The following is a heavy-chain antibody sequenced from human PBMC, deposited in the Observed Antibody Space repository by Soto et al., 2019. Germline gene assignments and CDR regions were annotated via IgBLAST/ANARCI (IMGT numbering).Heavy chain of an antibody. CDR1: GYIFTNYW. CDR2: IYPGDSDT. D-gene: IGHD1-1*01. V-gene: IGHV5-51*01. J-gene: IGHJ4*02. Sequence: PGECLTISCKGSGYIFTNYWIVWVLQMPGKGLEWMGIIYPGDSDTKYSPSFQGQVTISADKSINTAYLQWSSLKASDTAMYYCASLSRLEPRSAFDYWGQGTLFTVSS. CDR3: ASLSRLEPRSAFDY.